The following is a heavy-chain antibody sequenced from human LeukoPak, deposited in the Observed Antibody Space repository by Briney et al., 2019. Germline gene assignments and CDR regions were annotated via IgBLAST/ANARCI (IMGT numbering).Heavy chain of an antibody. CDR2: IYYSGST. CDR3: ARAVVVPAAIDWYFDL. J-gene: IGHJ2*01. D-gene: IGHD2-2*02. CDR1: GGSISSYY. Sequence: SETLSLTCTVSGGSISSYYWSWIRQPPGKGLEWIGYIYYSGSTNYNPSLKSRVTISVDTSKNQFSLKLSSATAADTAVYYCARAVVVPAAIDWYFDLWGRGTLVTVSS. V-gene: IGHV4-59*01.